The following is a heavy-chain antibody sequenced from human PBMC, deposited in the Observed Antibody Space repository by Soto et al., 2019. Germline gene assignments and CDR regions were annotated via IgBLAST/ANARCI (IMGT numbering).Heavy chain of an antibody. J-gene: IGHJ3*02. CDR2: ISSSGTGI. Sequence: VQLVESGGGLVKPGGSLRLSCAASGFTFSDYYMTWIRQAPGKGLEWVSYISSSGTGIYYADSMKGRFTISRDNAKKSLYLQMSSLRAEDTAVYYCARAYSDAFDIWGQGTMVTVSS. V-gene: IGHV3-11*01. CDR1: GFTFSDYY. CDR3: ARAYSDAFDI. D-gene: IGHD2-15*01.